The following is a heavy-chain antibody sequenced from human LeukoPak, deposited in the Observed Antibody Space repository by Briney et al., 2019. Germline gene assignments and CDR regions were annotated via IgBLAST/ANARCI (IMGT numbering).Heavy chain of an antibody. CDR1: GFTFSNYW. CDR3: ARGGRGYRYGKIDS. V-gene: IGHV3-7*01. Sequence: PGGSLRLSCAASGFTFSNYWINWVRQAPGKGLEWGANIKQDGSETYCVDSVKGRFTISRDNAKNSLYLQMNSLRDEDTAVYYCARGGRGYRYGKIDSWGQGILVTVSS. CDR2: IKQDGSET. J-gene: IGHJ4*02. D-gene: IGHD5-18*01.